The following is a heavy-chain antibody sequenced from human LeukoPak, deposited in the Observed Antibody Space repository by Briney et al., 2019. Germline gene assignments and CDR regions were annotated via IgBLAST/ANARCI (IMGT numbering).Heavy chain of an antibody. CDR3: AKGEMGTTSYYFDY. Sequence: PGGSLRLSCAASGFSFKDYNMHWVRQALGKGLEWVAVITYDGSNKYYTDSVKGRFTISRDNSKSTLYLQMNSLRAEDTAVYYCAKGEMGTTSYYFDYWGQGTLVTVSS. V-gene: IGHV3-30*18. CDR1: GFSFKDYN. J-gene: IGHJ4*02. CDR2: ITYDGSNK. D-gene: IGHD5-24*01.